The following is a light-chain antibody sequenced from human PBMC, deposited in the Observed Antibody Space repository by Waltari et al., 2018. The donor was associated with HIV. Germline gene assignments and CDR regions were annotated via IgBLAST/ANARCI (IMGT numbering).Light chain of an antibody. J-gene: IGLJ2*01. CDR2: EVT. V-gene: IGLV2-14*01. CDR3: TSYISGTSPV. CDR1: DLNDNEY. Sequence: QSALTQPASVSGSPGQSITISCDLNDNEYVSWYQRHPGKAPKVISYEVTNRPSGLSNRFSGSKSGNTATLTISGLQPEDEAYYFCTSYISGTSPVFGRGTRVTVL.